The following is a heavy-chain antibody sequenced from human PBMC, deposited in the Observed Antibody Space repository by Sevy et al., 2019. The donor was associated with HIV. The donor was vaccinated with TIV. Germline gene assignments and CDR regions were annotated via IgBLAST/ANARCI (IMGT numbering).Heavy chain of an antibody. CDR1: GYTLTELS. V-gene: IGHV1-24*01. J-gene: IGHJ4*02. CDR3: ATDLTGTTRGIGY. CDR2: FDPEDGET. Sequence: ASVKVSCKVSGYTLTELSMHWVRQAPGKGLEWMGGFDPEDGETIYAQKFQGRVTMTEETSTDTAYMELSSLRSEETAVYYCATDLTGTTRGIGYWGQGTLVTVSS. D-gene: IGHD1-7*01.